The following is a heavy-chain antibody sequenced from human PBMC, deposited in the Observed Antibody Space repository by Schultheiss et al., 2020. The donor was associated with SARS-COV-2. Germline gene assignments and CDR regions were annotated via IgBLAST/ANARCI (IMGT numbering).Heavy chain of an antibody. D-gene: IGHD6-19*01. Sequence: GGSLRLSCAASGFTFSSYWMSWVRQAPGKGLEWVAVISYDGSNKYYADSVKGRFTISRDNSENTLYLHMNNRRVEDTALYYCARIGGEDYLDSSGFFIDHWGQGILVTVSS. CDR3: ARIGGEDYLDSSGFFIDH. CDR1: GFTFSSYW. V-gene: IGHV3-30*14. J-gene: IGHJ4*02. CDR2: ISYDGSNK.